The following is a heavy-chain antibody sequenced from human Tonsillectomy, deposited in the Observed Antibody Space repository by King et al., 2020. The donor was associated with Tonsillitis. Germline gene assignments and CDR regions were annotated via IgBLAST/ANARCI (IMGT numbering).Heavy chain of an antibody. D-gene: IGHD3-3*01. CDR3: ARDRGSTIFGVDYYYYGMDV. CDR1: GFTVSSNY. CDR2: IYSVGST. V-gene: IGHV3-53*04. J-gene: IGHJ6*02. Sequence: QLVQSGGGLVQPGGSLRLSCAASGFTVSSNYMSWVRQAPGKGLEWVSIIYSVGSTYYADSVKGRFTISRNNSKNTLYLQMNSLRAEDTAVYYCARDRGSTIFGVDYYYYGMDVWGQGTTVTVSS.